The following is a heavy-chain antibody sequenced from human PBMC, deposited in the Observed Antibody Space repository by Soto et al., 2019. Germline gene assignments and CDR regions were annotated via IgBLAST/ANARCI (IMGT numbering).Heavy chain of an antibody. CDR3: ARRRYCGYDCYHKHYYGMDV. Sequence: QVQLVQSGAELKKPGSSVTVSCRASGDTFSSYAVNWVRQAPGRGLEWMGRIITVLGTTDYAQNFKGRVTITAEKSTKTVYMELSSLRSDDTAVYYCARRRYCGYDCYHKHYYGMDVWGQGTTVTVAS. CDR2: IITVLGTT. CDR1: GDTFSSYA. D-gene: IGHD2-21*01. V-gene: IGHV1-69*08. J-gene: IGHJ6*02.